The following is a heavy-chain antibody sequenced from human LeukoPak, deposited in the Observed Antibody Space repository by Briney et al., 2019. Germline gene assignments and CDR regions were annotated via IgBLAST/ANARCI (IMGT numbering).Heavy chain of an antibody. CDR2: ISAYNGNT. V-gene: IGHV1-18*01. CDR1: GYTFTSYG. CDR3: ARDQPAASGFDY. J-gene: IGHJ4*02. Sequence: ASVKVSCKASGYTFTSYGISWVRQAPGQGLEWMGWISAYNGNTNYAQKLQGRVTMTTDTSTSTAYVELRSLRSDDTAVYYCARDQPAASGFDYWGQGTLVTVSS. D-gene: IGHD6-25*01.